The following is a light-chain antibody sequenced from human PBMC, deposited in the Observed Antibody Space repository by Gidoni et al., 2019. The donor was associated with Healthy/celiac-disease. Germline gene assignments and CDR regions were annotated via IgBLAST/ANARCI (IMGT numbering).Light chain of an antibody. CDR3: QQYDNLPRT. J-gene: IGKJ4*01. CDR2: DAS. Sequence: DIQMTQSPSSLSASVGDRVTITCQASQDISNSLNWYQQKPGKAPKLLIYDASNLETGVPSRFSGSGSGTDFTFTISSLQPKDIATYDCQQYDNLPRTFGGGTKVEIK. CDR1: QDISNS. V-gene: IGKV1-33*01.